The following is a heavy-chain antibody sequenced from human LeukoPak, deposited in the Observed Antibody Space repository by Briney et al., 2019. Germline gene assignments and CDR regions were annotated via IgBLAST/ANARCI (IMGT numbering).Heavy chain of an antibody. Sequence: PSETLSLTCTVSGGSFTDYYWGWLRQPPGKGLEWIGSIYYRGNTFYNPSLRNRVSISIDTSKGRFSLNLNSVTAADTAVYFCTRDRAHGTQDSWGQGTLVTVS. J-gene: IGHJ4*02. CDR1: GGSFTDYY. CDR2: IYYRGNT. D-gene: IGHD1-26*01. V-gene: IGHV4-39*07. CDR3: TRDRAHGTQDS.